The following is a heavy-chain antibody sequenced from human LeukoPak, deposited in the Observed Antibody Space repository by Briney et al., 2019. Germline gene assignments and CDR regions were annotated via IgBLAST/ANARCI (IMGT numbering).Heavy chain of an antibody. Sequence: ASVKVSCKASGYTFTSYAMNWVRQAPGQGLEWMGWINTNTGNPTYAQGFTGRFVFSLDTSVSTAYLQISSLKAEDTAVYYCARGKLELGYNWFDPWGQGTLVTGSS. CDR3: ARGKLELGYNWFDP. CDR2: INTNTGNP. J-gene: IGHJ5*02. V-gene: IGHV7-4-1*02. CDR1: GYTFTSYA. D-gene: IGHD1-7*01.